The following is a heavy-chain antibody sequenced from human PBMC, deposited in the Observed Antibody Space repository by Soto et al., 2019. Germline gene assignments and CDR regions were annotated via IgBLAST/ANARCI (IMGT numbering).Heavy chain of an antibody. Sequence: ASVKVSCKASGYTFSSYDINWVRQATVQGLEWMGWLNPNSGDTGYAQKFQGRVTLTRNTSINTAYIELSSLTSDDTAVYYCATSGGGWYLYWG. CDR2: LNPNSGDT. J-gene: IGHJ4*01. V-gene: IGHV1-8*01. D-gene: IGHD6-19*01. CDR1: GYTFSSYD. CDR3: ATSGGGWYLY.